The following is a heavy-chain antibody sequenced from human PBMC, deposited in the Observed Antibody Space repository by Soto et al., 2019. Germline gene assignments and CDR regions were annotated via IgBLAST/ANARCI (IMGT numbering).Heavy chain of an antibody. CDR3: ARVISSRDEYFDY. J-gene: IGHJ4*02. CDR2: ISASGST. Sequence: PSETLSLTCTVSGGSISTYYWTWIRQPAGKGLEWIGRISASGSTNYNPSLKSRVTMSVDKPKNQFSLNLTSVTAADTAVYYCARVISSRDEYFDYWGQGTVVTVSS. V-gene: IGHV4-4*07. D-gene: IGHD2-2*01. CDR1: GGSISTYY.